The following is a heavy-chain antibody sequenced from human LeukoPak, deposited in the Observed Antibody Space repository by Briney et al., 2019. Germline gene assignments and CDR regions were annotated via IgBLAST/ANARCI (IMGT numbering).Heavy chain of an antibody. J-gene: IGHJ4*02. V-gene: IGHV3-23*01. CDR3: AKDGYRIVGATCDY. Sequence: GGSLRLSCAASGFTFSSYAMSWVRQAPGKGLESVSAISGSGGSTYYADSVKGRFTISRDNSKNTLYLQMNSLRAEDTAVYYCAKDGYRIVGATCDYWGQGTLVTVSS. CDR2: ISGSGGST. D-gene: IGHD1-26*01. CDR1: GFTFSSYA.